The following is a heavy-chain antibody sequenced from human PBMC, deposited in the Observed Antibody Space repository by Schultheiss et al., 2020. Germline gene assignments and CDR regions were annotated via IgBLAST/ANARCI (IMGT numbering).Heavy chain of an antibody. CDR3: ARDPEVEEATPAYYGMDV. CDR2: ISYDGSNK. CDR1: GFTFSSYA. Sequence: WGSLRLSCAASGFTFSSYAMHWVRQAPGKGLEWVAVISYDGSNKYYADSVKGRFTISRDNSKNTLYLQMNSLRAEDTAVYYCARDPEVEEATPAYYGMDVWGQGTTVTVSS. V-gene: IGHV3-30-3*01. J-gene: IGHJ6*02. D-gene: IGHD2-15*01.